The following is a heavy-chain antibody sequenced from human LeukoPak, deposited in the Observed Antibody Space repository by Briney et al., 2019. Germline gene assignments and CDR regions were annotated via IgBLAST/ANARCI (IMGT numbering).Heavy chain of an antibody. D-gene: IGHD1-26*01. V-gene: IGHV1-8*03. J-gene: IGHJ3*02. CDR3: ARISGSLNDAFDI. CDR1: GYTFASYD. Sequence: ASVKVSCKASGYTFASYDINWVRQATGQGLEWMGWMNPNSGNTGYAQKFQGRVTITRNTSISTAYMELSSLRSEDTAVYYCARISGSLNDAFDIWGQGTMVTVSS. CDR2: MNPNSGNT.